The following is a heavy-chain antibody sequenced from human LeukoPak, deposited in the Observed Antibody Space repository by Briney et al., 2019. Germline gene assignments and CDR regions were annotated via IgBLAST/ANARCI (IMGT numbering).Heavy chain of an antibody. D-gene: IGHD6-19*01. V-gene: IGHV3-33*06. CDR2: IWSDGTNK. Sequence: GRSLRLSCAASGFTFSNYAMHWVRQAPGTGLELVAVIWSDGTNKYYGDSVRGRFTISRDNSKNRLYLQMNTLRAEDTAVYYCAKARGSGWHDPWYLDYWGQGTLVAVSS. CDR3: AKARGSGWHDPWYLDY. CDR1: GFTFSNYA. J-gene: IGHJ4*02.